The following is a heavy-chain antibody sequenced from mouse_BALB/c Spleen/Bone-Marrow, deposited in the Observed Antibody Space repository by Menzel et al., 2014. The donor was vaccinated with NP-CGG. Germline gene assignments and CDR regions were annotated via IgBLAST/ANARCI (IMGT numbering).Heavy chain of an antibody. CDR1: GFTFSSYA. V-gene: IGHV5-9-3*01. CDR2: ISSGGSYT. D-gene: IGHD2-3*01. CDR3: AKNDAGFPYRSFYC. J-gene: IGHJ2*01. Sequence: VKLVEFGGGLVKPGGSLKFSCSASGFTFSSYAMSWVRQTPEKRLEWVATISSGGSYTYYPDSVKGRFTISRDNAENTRYLQMSSLRTEDSAMYCCAKNDAGFPYRSFYCWGRATTLTVSS.